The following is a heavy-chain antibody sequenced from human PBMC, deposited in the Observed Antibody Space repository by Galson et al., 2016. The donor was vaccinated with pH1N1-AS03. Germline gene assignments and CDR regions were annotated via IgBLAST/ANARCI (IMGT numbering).Heavy chain of an antibody. V-gene: IGHV1-69*06. J-gene: IGHJ4*02. CDR2: ISPIFGSA. D-gene: IGHD3-10*01. CDR1: GYTFTDYP. CDR3: ARGLTYHFGSGSVF. Sequence: SVKVSCKASGYTFTDYPMNWVRQAPGQGLEWMGGISPIFGSANHAQKFQGRVTITADIFTNTVYMELSSLRSEDTAVYYCARGLTYHFGSGSVFWGQGTLVTVSS.